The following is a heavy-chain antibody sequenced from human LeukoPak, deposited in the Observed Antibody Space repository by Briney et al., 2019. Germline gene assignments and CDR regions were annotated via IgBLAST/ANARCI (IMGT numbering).Heavy chain of an antibody. J-gene: IGHJ4*02. D-gene: IGHD3-10*01. CDR3: AKLDGSGAGSSRPPIDY. CDR2: IHHDGSNK. V-gene: IGHV3-30*02. CDR1: GFTFSSYG. Sequence: GGSLRLSCAASGFTFSSYGMHWVRQAPGKGLAWVTFIHHDGSNKYYADSVKGRFTISRDNSKNTLYLQIQSLGAEDTAIYYCAKLDGSGAGSSRPPIDYWGQGSLVTVSS.